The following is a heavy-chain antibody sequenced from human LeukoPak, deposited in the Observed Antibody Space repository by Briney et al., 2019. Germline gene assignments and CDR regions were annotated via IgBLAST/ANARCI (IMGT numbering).Heavy chain of an antibody. CDR3: ARGSIAARNDAFDI. CDR1: GGSISSYY. J-gene: IGHJ3*02. CDR2: IYHSGST. V-gene: IGHV4-59*01. Sequence: SETLSLTCTVSGGSISSYYWSWIRQPPGKGLEWIGYIYHSGSTNYNPSLKSRVTISVDTSKNQFSLKLSSVTAADTAVYYCARGSIAARNDAFDIWGQGTIVTVSS. D-gene: IGHD6-6*01.